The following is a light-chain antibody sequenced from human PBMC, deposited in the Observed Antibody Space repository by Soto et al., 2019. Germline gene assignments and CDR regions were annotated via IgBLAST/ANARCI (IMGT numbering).Light chain of an antibody. V-gene: IGKV3-15*01. CDR2: GAS. Sequence: EIVMTQSPATLSVSPGERATLSCRASHSVSSRIAWYQQKPGQSPRLLIYGASTRATGLPARFSCSGSGTEFTRTISSLQSEDFAVYYCQHYTNWPLTFGGGTKVEIK. J-gene: IGKJ4*01. CDR3: QHYTNWPLT. CDR1: HSVSSR.